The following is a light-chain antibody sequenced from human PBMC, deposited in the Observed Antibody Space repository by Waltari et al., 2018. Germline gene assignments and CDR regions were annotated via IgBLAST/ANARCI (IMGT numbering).Light chain of an antibody. V-gene: IGKV1-39*01. CDR2: AAS. CDR3: QQSYSAPRT. CDR1: QNIYTR. Sequence: DIQMTQSPSSLSAPVGDRVTITCRASQNIYTRLHWYQQKPGKPPNHLIYAASSLQSWVPSRFSGSGSGTDFTLIISSLQPEDFATYYCQQSYSAPRTFGQGTKLEIK. J-gene: IGKJ2*01.